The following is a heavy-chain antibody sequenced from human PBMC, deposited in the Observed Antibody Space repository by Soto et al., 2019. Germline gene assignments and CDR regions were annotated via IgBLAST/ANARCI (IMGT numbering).Heavy chain of an antibody. D-gene: IGHD4-4*01. CDR1: GDSVSNNGAT. V-gene: IGHV6-1*01. J-gene: IGHJ5*01. Sequence: SQTLSLTCAICGDSVSNNGATWNWIRQSPSRGLEWLGRAYYRSRWQYDYATSVRGRITINPDTSKNQFSLHLSSVTPEDTAVYYCARDPPDFNSGFDSCGHGYLVTGLL. CDR2: AYYRSRWQY. CDR3: ARDPPDFNSGFDS.